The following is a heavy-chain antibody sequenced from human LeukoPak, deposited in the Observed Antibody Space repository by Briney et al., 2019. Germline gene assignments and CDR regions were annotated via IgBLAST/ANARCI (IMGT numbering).Heavy chain of an antibody. CDR1: GFTFTTYA. D-gene: IGHD2-15*01. Sequence: GGSLRLSRAASGFTFTTYAMTWVRQAPGKGLEWVSGITNNGGKTYYADSVKGRFTISRDNSKSTLYLQMNSLRDEATAVYYCASGGYLTLRIFDYWGQGTLVAISS. V-gene: IGHV3-23*01. J-gene: IGHJ4*02. CDR2: ITNNGGKT. CDR3: ASGGYLTLRIFDY.